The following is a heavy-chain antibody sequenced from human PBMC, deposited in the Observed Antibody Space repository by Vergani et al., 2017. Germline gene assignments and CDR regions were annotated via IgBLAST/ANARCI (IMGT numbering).Heavy chain of an antibody. V-gene: IGHV2-5*01. D-gene: IGHD6-13*01. CDR3: ARGTVIAAAGTGAFDT. CDR2: IYWNDDK. J-gene: IGHJ3*02. CDR1: GFSLSTSGVG. Sequence: QITLKESGPTLVKPTQTLTLTCTFSGFSLSTSGVGVGWIRQPPGKALEWLALIYWNDDKRYSPSLKSRLTITKDTSKNQVVLTMTNMDPVDTATYYCARGTVIAAAGTGAFDTWGQGTMVTVSS.